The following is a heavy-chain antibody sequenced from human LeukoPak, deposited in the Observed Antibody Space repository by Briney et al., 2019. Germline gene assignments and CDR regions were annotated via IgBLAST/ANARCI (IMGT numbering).Heavy chain of an antibody. CDR1: GFTFYDYA. V-gene: IGHV3-9*01. J-gene: IGHJ1*01. CDR2: ISWNSGSI. CDR3: AKDKSAGDTVYFQH. D-gene: IGHD2-21*02. Sequence: GGSLRLSCAASGFTFYDYAMHWVRQAPGKGLEWVSGISWNSGSIGYADSVKGRFTISRDNAKNSLYLQMNSLRPEDTALYYCAKDKSAGDTVYFQHWGQGTLVTVSS.